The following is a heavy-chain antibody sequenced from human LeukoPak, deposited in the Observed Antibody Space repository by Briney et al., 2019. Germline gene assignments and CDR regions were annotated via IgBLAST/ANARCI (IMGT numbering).Heavy chain of an antibody. V-gene: IGHV4-39*07. D-gene: IGHD5-18*01. CDR2: IYYSGST. CDR3: ARVAVGYGYADAFDI. Sequence: SETLSLTCTVSGGSISSSSYYWGWIRQPPGKGLEWIGSIYYSGSTYYNPSLKSRVTISVDTSKNQFSLKLSSVTAADTAVYYCARVAVGYGYADAFDIWGQGTMVTVSS. J-gene: IGHJ3*02. CDR1: GGSISSSSYY.